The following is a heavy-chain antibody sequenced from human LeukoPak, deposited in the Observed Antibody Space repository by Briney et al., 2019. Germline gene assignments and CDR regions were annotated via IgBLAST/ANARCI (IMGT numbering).Heavy chain of an antibody. CDR1: GYTFTGYH. Sequence: ASVKVSCKASGYTFTGYHMHWLRQAPAQGLEWMGRINPNTGGTYYAQKFQDRVTMTRDTSISTAYLELSRLRSDDTAVYFCARTHAYDSTAGGVDYWGQGTLVTVSS. V-gene: IGHV1-2*06. D-gene: IGHD3-22*01. CDR3: ARTHAYDSTAGGVDY. J-gene: IGHJ4*02. CDR2: INPNTGGT.